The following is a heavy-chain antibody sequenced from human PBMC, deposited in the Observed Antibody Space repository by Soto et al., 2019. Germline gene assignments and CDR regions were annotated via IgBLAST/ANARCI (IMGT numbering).Heavy chain of an antibody. V-gene: IGHV3-48*03. D-gene: IGHD3-22*01. Sequence: GGSLRLSCAASGFTFSSYEMNWVRQAPGKRLEWVSYISSSGSTIYYADSVKGRFTISRDNAKNSLYLQMNSLRAEDTAVYYCAKGDDSSGYSLDYWGQGTLVTVSS. CDR2: ISSSGSTI. CDR3: AKGDDSSGYSLDY. CDR1: GFTFSSYE. J-gene: IGHJ4*02.